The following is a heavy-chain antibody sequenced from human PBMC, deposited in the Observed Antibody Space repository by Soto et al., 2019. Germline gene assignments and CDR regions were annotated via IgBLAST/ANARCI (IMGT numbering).Heavy chain of an antibody. CDR1: GDTISSRRYY. J-gene: IGHJ4*02. V-gene: IGHV4-39*01. CDR3: ARGAYCSRDCYSHYFDS. CDR2: LYYSGTT. D-gene: IGHD2-21*02. Sequence: SETLSLTCTASGDTISSRRYYGGWIRQPPGKGLEWIGSLYYSGTTYYDPSLKSRVTISGDASKNQFSLKLTSVTAADTAVYYCARGAYCSRDCYSHYFDSWGQGILVTVSS.